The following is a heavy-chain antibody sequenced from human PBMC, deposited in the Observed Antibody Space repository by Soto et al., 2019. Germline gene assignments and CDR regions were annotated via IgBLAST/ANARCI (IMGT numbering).Heavy chain of an antibody. V-gene: IGHV4-59*01. CDR3: AREGLTGTIGLYYYYGMDV. CDR2: IYYSGST. Sequence: QVQLQESGPGLVKPSETLSLTCTVSGGSISSYYWSWIRQPPGKGLEWIGYIYYSGSTNYNPSLKSRVTIAVDTSKNQSSLKLSSVTAADTAVYYCAREGLTGTIGLYYYYGMDVWGQGTTVTVSS. CDR1: GGSISSYY. J-gene: IGHJ6*02. D-gene: IGHD1-7*01.